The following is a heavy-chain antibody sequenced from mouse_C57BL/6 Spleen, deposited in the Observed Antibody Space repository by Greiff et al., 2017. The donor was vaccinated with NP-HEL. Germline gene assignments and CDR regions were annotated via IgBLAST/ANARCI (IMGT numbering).Heavy chain of an antibody. J-gene: IGHJ4*01. CDR3: ARSRYYYAMDY. Sequence: VQLQQSGPELVKPGASVKISCKASGYSFTSYYIHWVKQRPGQGLEWIGWIYPGSGNTKYNEKFKGKATLTADTSSSTAYMQLSSLTSEDSAVYDCARSRYYYAMDYWGQGTSVTVSS. V-gene: IGHV1-66*01. CDR2: IYPGSGNT. CDR1: GYSFTSYY.